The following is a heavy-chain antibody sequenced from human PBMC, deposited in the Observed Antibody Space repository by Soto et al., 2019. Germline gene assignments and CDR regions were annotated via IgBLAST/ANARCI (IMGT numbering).Heavy chain of an antibody. Sequence: QVQLVESGGGVVQPGRSLRLSCAASGFTFSSYAMHWVRQAPGKGLEWVAVISYDGSNKYYADSVKGRFTISRDNSKNTLYLQMNSLRAEDTAVYYCARDSGSYELSYWGQGTLVTVSS. D-gene: IGHD1-26*01. CDR1: GFTFSSYA. V-gene: IGHV3-30-3*01. CDR2: ISYDGSNK. J-gene: IGHJ4*02. CDR3: ARDSGSYELSY.